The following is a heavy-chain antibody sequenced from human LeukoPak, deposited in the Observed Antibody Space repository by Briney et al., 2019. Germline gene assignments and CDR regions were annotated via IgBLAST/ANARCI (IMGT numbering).Heavy chain of an antibody. D-gene: IGHD3-3*01. CDR3: ARWRVPSMRDAFDI. CDR2: IYYSGST. Sequence: SETLSLTCTVSGGSTSSYYWSWIRQPPGKGLEWIGYIYYSGSTNYNPSLKSRVTISVDTSKNQFSLKLSSVTAADTAVYYCARWRVPSMRDAFDIWGQGTMVTASS. J-gene: IGHJ3*02. CDR1: GGSTSSYY. V-gene: IGHV4-59*01.